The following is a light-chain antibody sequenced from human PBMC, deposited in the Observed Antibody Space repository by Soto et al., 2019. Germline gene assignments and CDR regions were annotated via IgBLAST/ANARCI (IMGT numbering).Light chain of an antibody. CDR3: QQCYNWPQWT. J-gene: IGKJ1*01. CDR1: QSVSSSY. Sequence: IVFTLSPGTLSLSQGERASLSCRASQSVSSSYLAWYQQKPGQAPRLLIYGASSRATGIPDRFSGSGSGTDFTLTISRLEPEDFAVYYCQQCYNWPQWTFGQGTKVDTK. CDR2: GAS. V-gene: IGKV3-20*01.